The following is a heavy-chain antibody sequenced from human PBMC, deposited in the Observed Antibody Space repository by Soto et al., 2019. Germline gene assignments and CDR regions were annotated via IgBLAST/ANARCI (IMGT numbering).Heavy chain of an antibody. CDR1: GFTFSSYS. CDR3: ARDPTRGIDYYDSSGYQNWFDP. J-gene: IGHJ5*02. Sequence: GGSLRLSCAASGFTFSSYSMNWVRQAPGKGLEWVSSISSSSSYIYYADSVKGRFTISRDNAKNSLYLQMNSLRAEDTAVYYCARDPTRGIDYYDSSGYQNWFDPWGQGTLVTV. CDR2: ISSSSSYI. V-gene: IGHV3-21*01. D-gene: IGHD3-22*01.